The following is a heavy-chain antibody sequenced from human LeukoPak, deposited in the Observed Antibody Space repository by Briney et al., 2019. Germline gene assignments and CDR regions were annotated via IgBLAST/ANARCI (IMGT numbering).Heavy chain of an antibody. CDR2: IEHSGST. CDR3: ARTSGDWLSWAWIGVDI. CDR1: GFTFSSYW. J-gene: IGHJ6*02. D-gene: IGHD3-9*01. V-gene: IGHV4-34*01. Sequence: PGGSLRLSCAASGFTFSSYWMSWVRQPPGKGLEWIGEIEHSGSTKYNPSLKSRVIISVDTSKNQFSLKLSSVTAADTAVYYCARTSGDWLSWAWIGVDIWGQGTTVTVSS.